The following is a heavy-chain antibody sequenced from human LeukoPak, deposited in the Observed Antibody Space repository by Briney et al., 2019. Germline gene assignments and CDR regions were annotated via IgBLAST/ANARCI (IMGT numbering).Heavy chain of an antibody. D-gene: IGHD6-19*01. V-gene: IGHV3-23*01. Sequence: GGSLRLSCAASGFTFSTYAVNWVRQAPGKGLEWVSAITGSGGATYYADSVKGRFTISRDNSKNTLYLQMNSLRAEDTALYHCARVGYSSGWYYFDYWGQGTLVTVSS. CDR2: ITGSGGAT. CDR3: ARVGYSSGWYYFDY. CDR1: GFTFSTYA. J-gene: IGHJ4*02.